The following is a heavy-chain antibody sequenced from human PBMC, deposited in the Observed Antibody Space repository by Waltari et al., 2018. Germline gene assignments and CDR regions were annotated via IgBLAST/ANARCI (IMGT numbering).Heavy chain of an antibody. CDR1: RLPFSNYW. J-gene: IGHJ6*02. CDR3: AREATDYFYGLDL. CDR2: IKQDGAEK. V-gene: IGHV3-7*01. Sequence: EVRLVESGGGLVQPGGSLRLSCAGSRLPFSNYWMSWVRQAPGKGLEWVANIKQDGAEKNYVDSVKGRFTISRDNAKESLYLQMNSLRADDTAVYFCAREATDYFYGLDLWGQGTTVTVSS.